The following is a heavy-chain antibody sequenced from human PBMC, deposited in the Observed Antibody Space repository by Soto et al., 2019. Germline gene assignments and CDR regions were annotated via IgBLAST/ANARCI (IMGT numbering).Heavy chain of an antibody. D-gene: IGHD1-1*01. Sequence: SETLSLTCAVYGGSFSGYYWSWIRQPPGKGLEWIGEINHSGSTNYNPSLKSRVTISVDTSKNQFSLKLSSVTAADTAVYYCARDNNWNDWFDPWGQGTLVTVSS. V-gene: IGHV4-34*01. CDR1: GGSFSGYY. J-gene: IGHJ5*02. CDR3: ARDNNWNDWFDP. CDR2: INHSGST.